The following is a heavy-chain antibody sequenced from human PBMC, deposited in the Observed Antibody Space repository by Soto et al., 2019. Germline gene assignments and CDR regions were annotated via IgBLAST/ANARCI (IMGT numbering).Heavy chain of an antibody. V-gene: IGHV5-10-1*01. D-gene: IGHD2-2*01. Sequence: PGESLKISCKGSGYSFTSYWISWVRQMPGKGLEGMGRIDPSDSYTNYSPSFQGHVTISAEKSISTAYLQWSSLKASDTPMYYCARQSGRDIVVVPAAGGGYYYYGMDVWGQGTTVTVSS. CDR1: GYSFTSYW. CDR2: IDPSDSYT. J-gene: IGHJ6*02. CDR3: ARQSGRDIVVVPAAGGGYYYYGMDV.